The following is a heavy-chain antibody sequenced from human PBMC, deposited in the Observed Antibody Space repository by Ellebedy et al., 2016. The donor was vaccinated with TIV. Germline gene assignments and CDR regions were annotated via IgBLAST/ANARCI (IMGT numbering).Heavy chain of an antibody. D-gene: IGHD1-26*01. CDR3: ARVEGGSYYVDY. CDR1: GGSIRSGNYY. V-gene: IGHV4-61*02. CDR2: LYTSGTT. J-gene: IGHJ4*02. Sequence: SETLSLXXTVSGGSIRSGNYYWSWIRQPAGKGLEWIGRLYTSGTTNYNPSLKSRVTMSADTSKNQFSLKLSSVTAADTAVYYCARVEGGSYYVDYWGQGTLVTVSS.